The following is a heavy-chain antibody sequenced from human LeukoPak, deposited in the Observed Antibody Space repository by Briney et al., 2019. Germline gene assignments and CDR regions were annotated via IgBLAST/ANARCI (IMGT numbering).Heavy chain of an antibody. Sequence: ASVKVSCKTSGYNLTSYGISWVRQAPGQGLEWMGRISPYNGNTIFAQKFQGRVTMATDTSTSTAYMDLRRLRSDDTAMYYCARDGGWAYNWFDPWGQGTLVTVSS. V-gene: IGHV1-18*01. D-gene: IGHD6-19*01. CDR2: ISPYNGNT. J-gene: IGHJ5*02. CDR1: GYNLTSYG. CDR3: ARDGGWAYNWFDP.